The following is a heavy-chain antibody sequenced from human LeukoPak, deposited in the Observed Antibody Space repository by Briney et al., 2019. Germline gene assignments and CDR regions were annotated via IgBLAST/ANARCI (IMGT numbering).Heavy chain of an antibody. Sequence: SETLSLTCAVYGGSFSDYYWSWIRQPPGKGLEWIGSIYYSGSTYYNPSLKSRVTISVDASKNQFSLKLSSVTAADTAVYYCARLMSSSPWGQGTLVTVSS. V-gene: IGHV4-34*01. J-gene: IGHJ4*02. D-gene: IGHD6-6*01. CDR3: ARLMSSSP. CDR2: IYYSGST. CDR1: GGSFSDYY.